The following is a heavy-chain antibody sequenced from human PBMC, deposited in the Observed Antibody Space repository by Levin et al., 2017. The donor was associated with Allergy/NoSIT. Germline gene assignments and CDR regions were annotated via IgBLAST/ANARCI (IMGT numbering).Heavy chain of an antibody. D-gene: IGHD2-15*01. CDR1: GGSVSCGSYY. CDR3: ARDGDGGPWEDGMDV. V-gene: IGHV4-61*01. CDR2: IYYSGST. J-gene: IGHJ6*02. Sequence: KSSETLSLTCTVSGGSVSCGSYYWSWIRQPPGTGLEWIGYIYYSGSTNYNPSLKSRVTISVDTSKNQFSLKLSSVTAADTAVYYCARDGDGGPWEDGMDVWGQGTTVTVSS.